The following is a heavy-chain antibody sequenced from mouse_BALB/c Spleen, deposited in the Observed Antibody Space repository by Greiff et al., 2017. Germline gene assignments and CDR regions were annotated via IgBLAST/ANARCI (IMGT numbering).Heavy chain of an antibody. CDR3: VRHGGNPFDY. V-gene: IGHV10-1*02. J-gene: IGHJ2*01. CDR2: IRSKSNNYAT. CDR1: GFTFNTYA. Sequence: EAGGGLVQPKGSLKLSCAASGFTFNTYAMNWVRQAPGKGLEWVARIRSKSNNYATYYADSVKDRFTISRDDSQSMLYLQMNNLKTEDTAMYYCVRHGGNPFDYWGQGTTLTVSS. D-gene: IGHD2-1*01.